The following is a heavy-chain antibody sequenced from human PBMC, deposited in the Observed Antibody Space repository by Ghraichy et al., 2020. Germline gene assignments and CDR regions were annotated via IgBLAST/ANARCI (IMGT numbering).Heavy chain of an antibody. CDR2: IYSGGST. CDR3: ARDGPLDYGDTLRDYYYGMDV. CDR1: GFTVSSNY. J-gene: IGHJ6*02. Sequence: GESLRLSCAASGFTVSSNYMSWVRQAPGKGLEWVSVIYSGGSTYYADSVKGRFTISRHNSKNTLYLQMNSLRAEDTAVYYCARDGPLDYGDTLRDYYYGMDVWGQGTTVTVSS. V-gene: IGHV3-53*04. D-gene: IGHD4-17*01.